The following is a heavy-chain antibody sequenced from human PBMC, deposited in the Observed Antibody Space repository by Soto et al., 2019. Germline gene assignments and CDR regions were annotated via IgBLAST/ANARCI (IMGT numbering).Heavy chain of an antibody. D-gene: IGHD3-22*01. J-gene: IGHJ5*02. CDR2: IYHSGST. V-gene: IGHV4-30-2*01. CDR3: ARVYYYDSSGINWFDP. Sequence: PSETLSLTCAVSGGSISSGGYSWSWIRQPPGKGLEWIGYIYHSGSTYYNPSLKSRVTISVDRSKNQFSLKLSSVTAADTAVYYCARVYYYDSSGINWFDPWGQGTLVTVSS. CDR1: GGSISSGGYS.